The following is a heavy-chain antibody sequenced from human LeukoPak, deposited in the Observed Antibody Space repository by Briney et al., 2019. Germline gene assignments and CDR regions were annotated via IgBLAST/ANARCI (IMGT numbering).Heavy chain of an antibody. CDR1: GGSISSSRYY. CDR3: ARHALSGPSHAFDI. V-gene: IGHV4-39*01. CDR2: IYYSGST. J-gene: IGHJ3*02. Sequence: SETLSLTCTVTGGSISSSRYYWGWIRQPPGKGLEWIRSIYYSGSTYYNPSLKSRVTISVDTSKNQFSLKLSSVTAADTAVYYCARHALSGPSHAFDIWGRGTMVTVSS. D-gene: IGHD5-12*01.